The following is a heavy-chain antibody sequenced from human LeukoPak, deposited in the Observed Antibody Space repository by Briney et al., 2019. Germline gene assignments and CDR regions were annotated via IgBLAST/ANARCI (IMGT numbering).Heavy chain of an antibody. CDR1: GFTFSSYG. J-gene: IGHJ3*02. Sequence: PGGSLRLSCAASGFTFSSYGMHWVRQAPGKGLEWVAVISYDGSNKYCADSVKGRFTISRDNSKNTLYLQMNSLRAEDTAVYYCAKVPGLRNAFDIWGQGIMATVSS. V-gene: IGHV3-30*18. CDR2: ISYDGSNK. CDR3: AKVPGLRNAFDI.